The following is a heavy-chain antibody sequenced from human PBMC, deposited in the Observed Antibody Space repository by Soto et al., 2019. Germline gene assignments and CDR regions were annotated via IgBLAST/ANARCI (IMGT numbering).Heavy chain of an antibody. V-gene: IGHV4-59*01. CDR2: IYDSGST. J-gene: IGHJ4*02. D-gene: IGHD3-3*01. CDR3: ARSSIVPVHDFVL. Sequence: KRLEWIVNIYDSGSTNYSPAIKSRVSMSVDTSKNMFSLKMNSVTAADTAVYYCARSSIVPVHDFVLWGQGTVVTVS.